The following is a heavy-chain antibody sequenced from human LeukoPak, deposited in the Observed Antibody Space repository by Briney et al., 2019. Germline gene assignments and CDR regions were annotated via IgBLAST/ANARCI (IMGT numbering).Heavy chain of an antibody. CDR2: IYSSGST. Sequence: SETLSLTCSVSGYSLTSGFHWSWIRQPAGKGLEWIGRIYSSGSTNYNPSLKSRVTISVDTSKNQFSLKLSSVTAADTAVYYCARGGYCGGDCYFYYWGQGTLVTVSS. D-gene: IGHD2-21*02. CDR3: ARGGYCGGDCYFYY. J-gene: IGHJ4*02. CDR1: GYSLTSGFH. V-gene: IGHV4-61*02.